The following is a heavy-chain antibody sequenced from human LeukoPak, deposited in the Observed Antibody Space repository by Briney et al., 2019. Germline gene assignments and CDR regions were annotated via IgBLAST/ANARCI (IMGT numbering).Heavy chain of an antibody. CDR2: IKQDGSEK. J-gene: IGHJ3*02. CDR3: ARDISPAAQWLVFGAFDI. Sequence: GGSLRLSCAASGFTFSSYWMSWVRQAPGKGLEWVANIKQDGSEKYYVDSVKGRFTIPRDNAKNSLYLQMNSLRAEDTAVYYCARDISPAAQWLVFGAFDIWGQGTMVTVSS. CDR1: GFTFSSYW. V-gene: IGHV3-7*01. D-gene: IGHD6-19*01.